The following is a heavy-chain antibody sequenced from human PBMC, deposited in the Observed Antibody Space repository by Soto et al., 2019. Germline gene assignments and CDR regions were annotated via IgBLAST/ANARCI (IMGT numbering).Heavy chain of an antibody. D-gene: IGHD2-2*01. CDR1: GYTFTSYG. V-gene: IGHV1-18*01. Sequence: ASVKVSCKASGYTFTSYGISWVRQAPGQGLEWMGWISAYNGNTNYAQKLQGRVTMTTDTSTSTAYMELRSLRSDDTAVYYCARESSTRALDAFEFWGQGTMVTVSS. CDR3: ARESSTRALDAFEF. J-gene: IGHJ3*01. CDR2: ISAYNGNT.